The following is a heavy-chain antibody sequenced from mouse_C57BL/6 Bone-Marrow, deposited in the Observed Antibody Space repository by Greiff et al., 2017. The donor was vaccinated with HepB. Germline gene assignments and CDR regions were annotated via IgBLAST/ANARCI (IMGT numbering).Heavy chain of an antibody. CDR3: ASLGDYYSNYRPPPWFAY. Sequence: VQLQQSGAELVKPGASVKISCKASGYAFSSYWMNWVKQRPGKGLEWIGQIYPGDGDTNYNGKFKGKATLTADKSSSTAYMQLSSLTSEDSAVYFFASLGDYYSNYRPPPWFAYWGQGTLVTVSA. CDR1: GYAFSSYW. V-gene: IGHV1-80*01. J-gene: IGHJ3*01. CDR2: IYPGDGDT. D-gene: IGHD2-5*01.